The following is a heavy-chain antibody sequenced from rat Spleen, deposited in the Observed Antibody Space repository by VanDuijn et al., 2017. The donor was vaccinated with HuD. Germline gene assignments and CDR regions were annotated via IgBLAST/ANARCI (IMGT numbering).Heavy chain of an antibody. V-gene: IGHV2-43*01. J-gene: IGHJ4*01. CDR3: TGDRHSPGIMDP. Sequence: QVQLKESGPGLVQPSQTLSLTCTVSGFSLTSYHVSWVRQPPGKGLEWMGVIWTGGSTVYNSLLKSRLSISRDTSKSQVFLKMNSLQTEDTAIYFCTGDRHSPGIMDPWGQGASVTVSS. CDR2: IWTGGST. D-gene: IGHD1-4*01. CDR1: GFSLTSYH.